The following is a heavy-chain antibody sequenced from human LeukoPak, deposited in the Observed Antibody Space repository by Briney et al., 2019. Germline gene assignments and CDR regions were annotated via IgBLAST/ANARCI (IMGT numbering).Heavy chain of an antibody. CDR3: ARGSNWFDP. V-gene: IGHV4-59*01. J-gene: IGHJ5*02. Sequence: SETLSPTCTVSGGSISSYYWSWIRQDPGKGLEWIGNIYYSGSTNYNPSLKSRVTISVDTSKNQFSLKLSSVTAADTAVYYCARGSNWFDPWGQGTLVTVSS. CDR1: GGSISSYY. CDR2: IYYSGST.